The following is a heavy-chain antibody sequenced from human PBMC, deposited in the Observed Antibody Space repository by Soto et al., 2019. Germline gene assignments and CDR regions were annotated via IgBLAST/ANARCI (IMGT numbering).Heavy chain of an antibody. V-gene: IGHV1-69*13. D-gene: IGHD3-22*01. Sequence: SVKVSFKDTGGVFSSFAFSWVRQAPGQGLEWIGGIIPVFDPVYYAQKFQGRVTITADESTNTAYMEVSSLRSENTAMYYCARGGSGYVWFNEFWGQGTLVTVSS. J-gene: IGHJ4*02. CDR2: IIPVFDPV. CDR1: GGVFSSFA. CDR3: ARGGSGYVWFNEF.